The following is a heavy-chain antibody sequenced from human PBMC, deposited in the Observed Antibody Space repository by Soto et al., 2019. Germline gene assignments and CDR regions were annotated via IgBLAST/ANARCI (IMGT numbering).Heavy chain of an antibody. Sequence: KTSETLSLTCTVSGGSISSGSYYWGWIRQPPGKGLEWIGSIYYSGSTYYNPSLKSRVTISVDTSKNQFSLKLSSVTAADTAVYYCARSHYPGDYFDYWGQGTLVTVSS. V-gene: IGHV4-39*01. CDR3: ARSHYPGDYFDY. D-gene: IGHD1-26*01. CDR2: IYYSGST. J-gene: IGHJ4*02. CDR1: GGSISSGSYY.